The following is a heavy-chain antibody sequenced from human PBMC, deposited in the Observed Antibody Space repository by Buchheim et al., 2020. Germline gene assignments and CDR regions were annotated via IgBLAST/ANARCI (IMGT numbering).Heavy chain of an antibody. D-gene: IGHD3-22*01. J-gene: IGHJ4*02. CDR3: ARDSYYYDSSGLIDY. Sequence: QVQLVESGGGVVQPGRSLRLSCAASGFTFSSYGMHWVRQAPGKGLEWVAVISYDGSNKYYADSVKGRFTISRDNAKNSLYLQMNSLRAEDTAVYYCARDSYYYDSSGLIDYWGQGTL. V-gene: IGHV3-30*03. CDR1: GFTFSSYG. CDR2: ISYDGSNK.